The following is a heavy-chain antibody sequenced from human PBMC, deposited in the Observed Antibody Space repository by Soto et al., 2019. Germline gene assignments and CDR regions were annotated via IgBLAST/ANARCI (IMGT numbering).Heavy chain of an antibody. CDR2: INPNSVVT. Sequence: QVQLVQSGAEVKKPGASVKVSCKASGYTFTGHYMHWVRQAPGQGLEWMGWINPNSVVTNYAQKFQGRVTMTRDTSISTAYMALSRLRSDDTAVYYCEREPMVRAAHGFDIWGQGTMVAVAS. CDR1: GYTFTGHY. V-gene: IGHV1-2*02. J-gene: IGHJ3*02. D-gene: IGHD3-10*01. CDR3: EREPMVRAAHGFDI.